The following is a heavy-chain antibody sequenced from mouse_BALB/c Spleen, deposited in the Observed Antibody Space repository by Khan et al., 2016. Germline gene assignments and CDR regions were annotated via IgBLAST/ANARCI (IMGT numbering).Heavy chain of an antibody. CDR2: ISHSGDS. J-gene: IGHJ3*01. Sequence: VQLKESGPRLAKPSQTLSLTCSVTGDSITSGHWNWIRKFPGNKFDFMGYISHSGDSSYNPSLKSRISITRDTSQNPYYLQLNSVTTEDKSTSYCATWDYYGSAFAYWGQGTLVTVSA. CDR1: GDSITSGH. D-gene: IGHD1-2*01. V-gene: IGHV3-8*02. CDR3: ATWDYYGSAFAY.